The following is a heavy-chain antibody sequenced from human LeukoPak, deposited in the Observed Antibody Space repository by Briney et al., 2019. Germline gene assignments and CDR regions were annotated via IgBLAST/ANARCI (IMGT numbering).Heavy chain of an antibody. Sequence: PSETLSLTCTVSGGSTSSYYWSWIRQPPGKGLEWIGYIYYSGSTNYNPSLKSRVTISVDTSKNQFSLKLTSVNAADTAVYYCARGVPEYYDFWSGYFYYFDYSGEGSLVTVSS. CDR2: IYYSGST. J-gene: IGHJ4*02. CDR3: ARGVPEYYDFWSGYFYYFDY. CDR1: GGSTSSYY. V-gene: IGHV4-59*01. D-gene: IGHD3-3*01.